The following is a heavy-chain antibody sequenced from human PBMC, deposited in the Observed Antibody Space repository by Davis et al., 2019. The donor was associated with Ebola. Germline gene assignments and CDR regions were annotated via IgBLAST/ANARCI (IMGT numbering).Heavy chain of an antibody. V-gene: IGHV3-9*01. CDR2: ISWNSGSI. Sequence: PGGSLRLSCAVSGFTFSSYAMHWVRQAPGKGLEWVSGISWNSGSIGYADSVKGRFTISRDNAKNSLYLQMNSLRAEDTALYYCAKNPARYYGDYFDYWGQGTLVTVSS. CDR3: AKNPARYYGDYFDY. CDR1: GFTFSSYA. J-gene: IGHJ4*02. D-gene: IGHD4-17*01.